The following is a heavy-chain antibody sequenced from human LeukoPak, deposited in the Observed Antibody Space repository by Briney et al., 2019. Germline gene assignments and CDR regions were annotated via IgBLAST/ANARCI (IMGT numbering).Heavy chain of an antibody. CDR1: GFTVSNNY. D-gene: IGHD1-1*01. J-gene: IGHJ4*02. Sequence: GGSLRLSCAASGFTVSNNYMSWVRQAPGKGLEWVSVIYSGGSTYYADSVKGRFTISRDNSRDTLFLQMNSLRAEDSAVYFCAKEGSDWNVDYWGQGTLVTVSS. V-gene: IGHV3-53*01. CDR2: IYSGGST. CDR3: AKEGSDWNVDY.